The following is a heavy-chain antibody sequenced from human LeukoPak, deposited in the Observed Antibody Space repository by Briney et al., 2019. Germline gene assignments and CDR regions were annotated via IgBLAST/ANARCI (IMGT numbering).Heavy chain of an antibody. V-gene: IGHV1-69*01. CDR2: IIPIFGTA. Sequence: SVKVSCKASGGTFSSYAISWVRQAAGQGLEWMGGIIPIFGTANYAQKFQGRVTITADESTSTAYMELSSLRSEDTAVYYCARDRLRFLEWTPPNAFDIWGQGTMVTVSS. CDR3: ARDRLRFLEWTPPNAFDI. D-gene: IGHD3-3*01. J-gene: IGHJ3*02. CDR1: GGTFSSYA.